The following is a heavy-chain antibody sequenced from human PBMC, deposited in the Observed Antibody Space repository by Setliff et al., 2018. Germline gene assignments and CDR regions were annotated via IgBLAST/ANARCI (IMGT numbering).Heavy chain of an antibody. D-gene: IGHD2-2*01. Sequence: ASVKVSCKASGYTFTDFGINWVRQAPGQGLEWVGWISPYSGNTYSAQRFQGRVTLTTDTSTSTAYMDLRSLRSDDTAVYYCERLVRYCSTTSCQRTSGDDFWGLGTLVTVSS. CDR1: GYTFTDFG. CDR3: ERLVRYCSTTSCQRTSGDDF. J-gene: IGHJ4*02. CDR2: ISPYSGNT. V-gene: IGHV1-18*04.